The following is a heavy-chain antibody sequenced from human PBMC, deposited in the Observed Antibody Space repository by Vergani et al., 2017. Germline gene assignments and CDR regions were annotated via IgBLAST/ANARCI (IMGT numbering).Heavy chain of an antibody. CDR1: GDSISSGVYY. V-gene: IGHV4-31*03. D-gene: IGHD3-22*01. CDR2: SYSTGST. Sequence: QVQLQESGPGLVKPSQTLSLTCSVSGDSISSGVYYWNWIRQHPGKGLEWIGYSYSTGSTHQNPSLRSRINMSVDTAKNQFSLKLNSVTAADTAMYYCSRMRGYDEGHAFRIGYCDAWGPGILVTVSS. J-gene: IGHJ4*02. CDR3: SRMRGYDEGHAFRIGYCDA.